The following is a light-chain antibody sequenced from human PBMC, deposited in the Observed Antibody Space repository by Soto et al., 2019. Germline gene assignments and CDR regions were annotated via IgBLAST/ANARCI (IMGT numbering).Light chain of an antibody. CDR1: QSISNY. V-gene: IGKV1-39*01. CDR3: QQSYIIPIL. CDR2: AAS. Sequence: DIQMTHSPSSLSSSLVDRVTITGRASQSISNYLNWYQHKPGKAPKLLIYAASSLQSGVPSRFSASGSGTDFTLTISSLQPEDFATYYCQQSYIIPILFGQGTRLEIK. J-gene: IGKJ5*01.